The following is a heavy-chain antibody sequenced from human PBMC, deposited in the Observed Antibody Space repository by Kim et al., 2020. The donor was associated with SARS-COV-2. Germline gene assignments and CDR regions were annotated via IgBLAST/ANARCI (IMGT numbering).Heavy chain of an antibody. CDR3: ATGFWVGATYNAFDI. CDR2: FYPEDGET. V-gene: IGHV1-24*01. Sequence: ASVKVSCKVSGYTLTELSMHWVRQAPGKGLEWMGGFYPEDGETIYAQKFQGRVTMTEDTSTDTDYMELSSLRSEDTAVYYCATGFWVGATYNAFDIWGQGKMVTVSS. J-gene: IGHJ3*02. CDR1: GYTLTELS. D-gene: IGHD1-26*01.